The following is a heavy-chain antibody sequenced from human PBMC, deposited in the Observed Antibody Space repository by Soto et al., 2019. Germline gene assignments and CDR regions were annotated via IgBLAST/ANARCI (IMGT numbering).Heavy chain of an antibody. D-gene: IGHD1-20*01. V-gene: IGHV4-39*01. CDR2: IYYSGGT. CDR1: GGSISSSSYY. CDR3: AGSLRYGYYYYYGMDV. J-gene: IGHJ6*02. Sequence: SETLSLTCTVSGGSISSSSYYWGWIRQPPGKGLEWIGSIYYSGGTYYNPSLKSRVPISVDTSKNQFSLKLSSVTAADTAVYYCAGSLRYGYYYYYGMDVWGQGTTVTVSS.